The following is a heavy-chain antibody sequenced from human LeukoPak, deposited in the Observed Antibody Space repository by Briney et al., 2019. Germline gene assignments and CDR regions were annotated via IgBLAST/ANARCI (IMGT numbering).Heavy chain of an antibody. Sequence: AASVKVSCKASGGTFSSYAISWVRQAPGQGLEWMGWISAYNGNTNYAQKLQGRVTMTTDTSTSTAYMELRSLRSDDTAVYYCAYVWGSYRYTFDYWGQGTLVTVSS. CDR1: GGTFSSYA. CDR3: AYVWGSYRYTFDY. CDR2: ISAYNGNT. J-gene: IGHJ4*02. D-gene: IGHD3-16*02. V-gene: IGHV1-18*01.